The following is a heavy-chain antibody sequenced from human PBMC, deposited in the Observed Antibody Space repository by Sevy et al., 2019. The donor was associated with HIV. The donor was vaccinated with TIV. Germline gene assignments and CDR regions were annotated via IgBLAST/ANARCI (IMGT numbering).Heavy chain of an antibody. J-gene: IGHJ4*02. V-gene: IGHV3-48*03. Sequence: GGSLRLSCAASGFTFSSYEMNRVRQAPRKGLEWVSYISNSGTTISYSDSVKGRFTISRDNARNSLYLQMNSLRAEDTAVYYCARDLPPSATTVAHFDCWGQGTLVTVSS. D-gene: IGHD4-17*01. CDR3: ARDLPPSATTVAHFDC. CDR2: ISNSGTTI. CDR1: GFTFSSYE.